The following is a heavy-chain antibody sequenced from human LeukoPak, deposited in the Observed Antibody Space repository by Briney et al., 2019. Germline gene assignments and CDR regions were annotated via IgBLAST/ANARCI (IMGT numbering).Heavy chain of an antibody. Sequence: ASVKVSCKASGGTFSSYAISWVRQAPGQGLEWMGRIIPILGIANYAQKFQGRVTITADKSTSTAYMELSSLRSEDTAVYYCARDEDTVVPAAMLDYWGQGTLVTVSS. J-gene: IGHJ4*02. CDR3: ARDEDTVVPAAMLDY. CDR1: GGTFSSYA. D-gene: IGHD2-2*01. V-gene: IGHV1-69*04. CDR2: IIPILGIA.